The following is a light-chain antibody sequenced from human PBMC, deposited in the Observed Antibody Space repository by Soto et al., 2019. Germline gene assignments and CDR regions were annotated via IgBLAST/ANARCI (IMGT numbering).Light chain of an antibody. CDR1: QATRSY. V-gene: IGKV1-9*01. Sequence: DIQCTQSPSFLSASVGARVTLTCRASQATRSYLAWYQQKPGKAPKLRIYAASTLQSGVPSRGSGRGSVTECTLTSSSLQPEDFAIYYCQQIQRYPITFGQGTRLEIK. CDR3: QQIQRYPIT. CDR2: AAS. J-gene: IGKJ5*01.